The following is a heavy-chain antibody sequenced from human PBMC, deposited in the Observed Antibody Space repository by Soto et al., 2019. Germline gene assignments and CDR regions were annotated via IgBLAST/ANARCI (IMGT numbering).Heavy chain of an antibody. Sequence: SETLSLTCTVSGGSISSYYWSWVRQPPGKGLEWIGYIYYSGSTNYNPSLKSRVTMSVDNSKSTLYLQMNSLRAEDTAVYYCAKVGVVATIRTKYYFDYWGQGTLDTVSS. V-gene: IGHV4-59*01. D-gene: IGHD5-12*01. CDR2: IYYSGST. CDR3: AKVGVVATIRTKYYFDY. CDR1: GGSISSYY. J-gene: IGHJ4*02.